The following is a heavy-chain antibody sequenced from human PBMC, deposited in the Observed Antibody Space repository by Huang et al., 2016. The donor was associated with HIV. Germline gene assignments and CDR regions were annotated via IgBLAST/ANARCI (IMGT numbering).Heavy chain of an antibody. V-gene: IGHV1-46*01. Sequence: QVQLVQSGAEVKKPGASVRISCKASGYTFTSNHIIWVRQAPGQGLEWMGKINPGGGSTDYAQKFQDRITMTRDRSTSTVYLELRSLTSDDTAIYYCARVGSGWSLLGDALDFWGRGTMVTVSS. CDR1: GYTFTSNH. D-gene: IGHD6-19*01. CDR3: ARVGSGWSLLGDALDF. J-gene: IGHJ3*01. CDR2: INPGGGST.